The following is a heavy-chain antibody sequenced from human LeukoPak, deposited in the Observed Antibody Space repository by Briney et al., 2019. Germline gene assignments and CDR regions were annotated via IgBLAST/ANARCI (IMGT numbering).Heavy chain of an antibody. V-gene: IGHV1-24*01. D-gene: IGHD3-10*01. CDR2: FDPEDGET. J-gene: IGHJ4*02. CDR1: GYTLTELS. CDR3: ATVPFTKGGFGELFH. Sequence: ASVKVSCKVSGYTLTELSMHWVRQAPGKGLEWMGGFDPEDGETIYAQKFQGRVTMTEDTSTDTAYMELSSLRSEDTAVYYCATVPFTKGGFGELFHWGQGTLVTVSS.